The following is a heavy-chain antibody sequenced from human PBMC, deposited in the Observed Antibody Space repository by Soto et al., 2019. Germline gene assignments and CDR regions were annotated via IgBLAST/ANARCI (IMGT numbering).Heavy chain of an antibody. Sequence: SETLSLTCTVSGGSVSSNSYSWGWIRQSPGKGLEWIGTIYSSENTYYNPSLLSRVTISVDTSKNEFSLRLSSVTAADTAVYYCARLNGYWGSTNCHGYYGMDVWGQGTTVPVSS. CDR1: GGSVSSNSYS. J-gene: IGHJ6*02. CDR2: IYSSENT. D-gene: IGHD2-2*03. CDR3: ARLNGYWGSTNCHGYYGMDV. V-gene: IGHV4-39*01.